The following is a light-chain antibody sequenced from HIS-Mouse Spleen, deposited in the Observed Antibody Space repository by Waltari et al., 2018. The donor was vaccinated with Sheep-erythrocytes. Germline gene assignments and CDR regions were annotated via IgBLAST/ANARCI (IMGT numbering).Light chain of an antibody. CDR3: QAWDSSTAWNVV. CDR1: KLGDKY. Sequence: SYELTQPPSVSVSPGQPATIPCSGVKLGDKYACCYQQKPGQSPVLVIYQDSKRPSGIPERFSGSNSGNTATLTISGTQAMDEADYYCQAWDSSTAWNVVFGGGTKLTVL. CDR2: QDS. V-gene: IGLV3-1*01. J-gene: IGLJ2*01.